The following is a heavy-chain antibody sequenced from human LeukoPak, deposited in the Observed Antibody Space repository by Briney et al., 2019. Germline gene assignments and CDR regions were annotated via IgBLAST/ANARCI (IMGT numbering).Heavy chain of an antibody. D-gene: IGHD6-19*01. CDR3: ARHPSSGWSHWYFDL. Sequence: PSETLSLTCTVSGGSISSYYWSWIRQPPGKGLEWIGYIYYSGSTNYNPSLKSRVTISVDTSKNQFSLKLSSVTAADTAVYYCARHPSSGWSHWYFDLWGRGTLVTVSS. J-gene: IGHJ2*01. CDR1: GGSISSYY. CDR2: IYYSGST. V-gene: IGHV4-59*01.